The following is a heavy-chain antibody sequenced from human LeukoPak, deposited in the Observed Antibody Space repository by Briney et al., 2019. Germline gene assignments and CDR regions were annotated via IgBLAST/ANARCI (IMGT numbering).Heavy chain of an antibody. CDR3: ARDSEQLGSFDY. CDR2: IYYSGST. D-gene: IGHD6-19*01. V-gene: IGHV4-59*01. J-gene: IGHJ4*02. CDR1: GGSISSYY. Sequence: TSETLSLTCTVSGGSISSYYWSWIRQPPGKGLEWIGYIYYSGSTNYNPSLKSRVTISVDTSKNQFSLKLSSVTAADTAVYYCARDSEQLGSFDYWGQGTLVTVSS.